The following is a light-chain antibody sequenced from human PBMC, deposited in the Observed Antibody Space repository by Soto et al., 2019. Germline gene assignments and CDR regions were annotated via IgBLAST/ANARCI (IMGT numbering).Light chain of an antibody. Sequence: DIVMTQSPLSLPVTPGEPASISCRSSQSLLHSNGYTYLDWYSQKPGQSPQLLIYLGSNRASGVPDRFRGSGSGTDFTLKISRVEAEDVGIYYCMQSLQIPQTSGQGTKVEIK. CDR1: QSLLHSNGYTY. CDR3: MQSLQIPQT. CDR2: LGS. V-gene: IGKV2-28*01. J-gene: IGKJ1*01.